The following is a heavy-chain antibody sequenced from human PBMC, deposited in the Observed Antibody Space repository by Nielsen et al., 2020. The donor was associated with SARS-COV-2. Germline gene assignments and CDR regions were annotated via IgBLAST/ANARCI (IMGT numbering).Heavy chain of an antibody. D-gene: IGHD4-23*01. CDR2: ISSSGSTI. J-gene: IGHJ6*02. CDR3: AREGTAVVTPVVYYYGMDV. V-gene: IGHV3-48*03. CDR1: GFTCSSYE. Sequence: GESLTISCAASGFTCSSYEMNWVRQAPGKGLEWVSYISSSGSTIYYADSVKGRFTISRDSAKNSLYLQMNSLRVEDTAVYYCAREGTAVVTPVVYYYGMDVWGQGTTVTVSS.